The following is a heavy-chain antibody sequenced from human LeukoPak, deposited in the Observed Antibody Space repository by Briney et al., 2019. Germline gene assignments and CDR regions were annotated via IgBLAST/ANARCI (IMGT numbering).Heavy chain of an antibody. Sequence: PGGSLRLSCAASGFTFSSYGMNWVRQAPGKGLEWVANIKQDGSEKYYVDSVKGRFTISRDNAKNSLYLQMNSLRAEDTAVYYCARDRSRYCSGGSCSRFDYWGQGTLVTGAS. CDR1: GFTFSSYG. CDR2: IKQDGSEK. V-gene: IGHV3-7*01. J-gene: IGHJ4*02. D-gene: IGHD2-15*01. CDR3: ARDRSRYCSGGSCSRFDY.